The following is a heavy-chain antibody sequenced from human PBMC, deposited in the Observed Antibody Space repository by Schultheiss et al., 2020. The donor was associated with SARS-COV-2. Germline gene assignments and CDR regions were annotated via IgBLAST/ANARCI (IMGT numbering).Heavy chain of an antibody. J-gene: IGHJ4*02. D-gene: IGHD3-10*01. CDR3: ARAARVEQLFSVRGGHLDY. CDR1: GSSISCYY. Sequence: SETLSLTCTVSGSSISCYYWTWIRQPPRKRLEWIGSFYSSGSTNCNPSLKSRVAISVDTSKNQFSLKLSSVTAADTAVYYCARAARVEQLFSVRGGHLDYWGRGTQVTVSS. CDR2: FYSSGST. V-gene: IGHV4-59*01.